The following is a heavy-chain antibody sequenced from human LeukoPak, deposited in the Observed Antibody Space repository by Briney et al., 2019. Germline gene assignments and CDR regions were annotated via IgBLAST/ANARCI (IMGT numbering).Heavy chain of an antibody. V-gene: IGHV3-30*02. Sequence: GGSLRLSCAASGFTFSSYGMHWVRQAPGKGLEWVAFIRYDGSNNYYAGSVKGRFTISRDNSKNTLYLQMNSLRAEDTAVYYCAKDQIAAFDYWGQGTLVTVSS. D-gene: IGHD6-6*01. J-gene: IGHJ4*02. CDR2: IRYDGSNN. CDR3: AKDQIAAFDY. CDR1: GFTFSSYG.